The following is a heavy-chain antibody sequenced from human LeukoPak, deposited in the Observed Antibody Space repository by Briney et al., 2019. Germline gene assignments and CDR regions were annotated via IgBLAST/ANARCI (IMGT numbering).Heavy chain of an antibody. CDR2: IIPIFGTA. CDR3: ATSNYYYDSSGSPDY. J-gene: IGHJ4*02. V-gene: IGHV1-69*05. D-gene: IGHD3-22*01. Sequence: SVKVSCKASGGTFSSYAISWVRQAPGQGLEWMGRIIPIFGTANYAQKFQGRVTITTDESTSTAYMELSSLRSEDTAVYYCATSNYYYDSSGSPDYWGQGTLVTVSS. CDR1: GGTFSSYA.